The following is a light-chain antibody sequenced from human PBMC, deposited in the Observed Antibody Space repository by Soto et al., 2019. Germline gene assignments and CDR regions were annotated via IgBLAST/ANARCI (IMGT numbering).Light chain of an antibody. CDR3: HVWDSSSDHYV. CDR1: NIGGKS. J-gene: IGLJ1*01. Sequence: ELTQPPSVSVAPGQTARITCGGNNIGGKSVHWYQQKPGQAPVLVVYDDSDRPSGIPDRFSGSNSGDTATLTIRRVEAGDEADYYCHVWDSSSDHYVFGTGTKVTV. CDR2: DDS. V-gene: IGLV3-21*02.